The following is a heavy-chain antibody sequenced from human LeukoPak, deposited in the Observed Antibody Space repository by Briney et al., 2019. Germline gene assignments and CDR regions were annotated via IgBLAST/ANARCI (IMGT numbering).Heavy chain of an antibody. V-gene: IGHV4-61*08. CDR2: IYYSGST. D-gene: IGHD6-19*01. J-gene: IGHJ3*02. CDR1: GGSISSGGYS. CDR3: ARGRRSGWTNAFDI. Sequence: SETLSLTCAVSGGSISSGGYSWSWIRQPPGKGLEWIGYIYYSGSTNYNPSLKSRVTISVDTSKNQFSLKLSSVTAADTAVYYCARGRRSGWTNAFDIWGQGTMVTVSS.